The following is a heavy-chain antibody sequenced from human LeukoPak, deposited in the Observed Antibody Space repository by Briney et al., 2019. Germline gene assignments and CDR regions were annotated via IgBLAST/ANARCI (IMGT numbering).Heavy chain of an antibody. CDR3: ARDSKSVPSSTSCSFFDY. Sequence: GGSLRLSCAASGFTSSSYWMSWVRQAPGKGLEWVSNINQYGSEKYYVDSVKGRFTISRDNAKNSLYLQINSLRAEDTAVYYCARDSKSVPSSTSCSFFDYWGQGTLVTVSS. D-gene: IGHD2-2*01. V-gene: IGHV3-7*01. J-gene: IGHJ4*02. CDR2: INQYGSEK. CDR1: GFTSSSYW.